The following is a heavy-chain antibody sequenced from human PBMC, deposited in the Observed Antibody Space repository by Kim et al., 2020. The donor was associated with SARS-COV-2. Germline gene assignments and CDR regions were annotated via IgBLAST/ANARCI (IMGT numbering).Heavy chain of an antibody. J-gene: IGHJ6*02. V-gene: IGHV1-18*01. D-gene: IGHD4-17*01. CDR3: ARWTTSYGMDV. Sequence: NYAQKLQGRVTMTTDTSTSTAYMELRSLRSDDTAVYYCARWTTSYGMDVWGQGTTVTVSS.